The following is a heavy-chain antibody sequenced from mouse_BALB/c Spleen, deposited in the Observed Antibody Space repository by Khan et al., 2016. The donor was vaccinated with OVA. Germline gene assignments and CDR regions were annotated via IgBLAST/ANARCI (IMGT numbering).Heavy chain of an antibody. Sequence: EVQLQQSGAELVRPGALVKLSCKASGFNIKDYYMHWVKQRPEQGLVWIGRIDPENGDTIYAPKFQGKASIKSDTSSNTAYLQLSSLTSEDTAVYYCARDGYSPWLAYWGQGTLVTVSA. CDR2: IDPENGDT. CDR3: ARDGYSPWLAY. CDR1: GFNIKDYY. J-gene: IGHJ3*01. D-gene: IGHD2-3*01. V-gene: IGHV14-1*02.